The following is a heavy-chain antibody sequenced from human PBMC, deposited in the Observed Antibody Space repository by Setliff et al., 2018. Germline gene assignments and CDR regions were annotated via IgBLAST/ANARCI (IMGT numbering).Heavy chain of an antibody. V-gene: IGHV1-2*02. J-gene: IGHJ3*02. CDR1: GYAFTGHY. CDR2: INPRTGVT. CDR3: ARDRVWGTLDAFDI. D-gene: IGHD3-16*01. Sequence: ASVKVSCKASGYAFTGHYIHWVRQAPGQGLEWMGWINPRTGVTKYARKFQGRVTMTRDTSISTAYMDLSRLRSDDTAVYYCARDRVWGTLDAFDIWGQGTMVTVSS.